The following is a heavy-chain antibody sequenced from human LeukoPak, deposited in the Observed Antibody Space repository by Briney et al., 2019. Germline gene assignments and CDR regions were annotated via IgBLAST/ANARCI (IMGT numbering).Heavy chain of an antibody. D-gene: IGHD3-22*01. CDR1: GFTFSSYA. Sequence: GGSLRLSCAASGFTFSSYAMSWVRQAPGKGLEWASAISGSGGSTYYADSVKGRFTISRDNSKNTLYLQMNSLRAEDTAVYYCAKPAHSSGYPYYFDYWGQGTLDTVSS. CDR2: ISGSGGST. J-gene: IGHJ4*02. V-gene: IGHV3-23*01. CDR3: AKPAHSSGYPYYFDY.